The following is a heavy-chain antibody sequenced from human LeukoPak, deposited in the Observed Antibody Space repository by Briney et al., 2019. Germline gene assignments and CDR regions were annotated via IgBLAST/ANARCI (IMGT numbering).Heavy chain of an antibody. J-gene: IGHJ6*02. CDR1: GGPFSGYY. D-gene: IGHD3-10*01. Sequence: SETLSLTCAVQGGPFSGYYWSWIREPPEKALEWSGEINHSGSTNYNPSLKSRVTISVDTSKNQFSLKLSSVTAADTAVYYCARGLSWFGELYRAHYGMDVWGQGTTVTVSS. V-gene: IGHV4-34*01. CDR3: ARGLSWFGELYRAHYGMDV. CDR2: INHSGST.